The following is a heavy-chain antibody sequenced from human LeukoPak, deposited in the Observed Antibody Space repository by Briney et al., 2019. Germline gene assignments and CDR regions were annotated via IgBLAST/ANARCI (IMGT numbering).Heavy chain of an antibody. V-gene: IGHV3-21*01. CDR2: ITSSGTYI. J-gene: IGHJ6*03. CDR3: ARDPYSGNYGNDYYYYMDV. Sequence: GGSLRLSCAASGFTFSNYNMDWVRQAPGKAMEWVSSITSSGTYIFYADSVKGRFTISRDNAKNSLYLQMDSLGPEDTAVYYCARDPYSGNYGNDYYYYMDVWGKGTTVTISS. D-gene: IGHD1-26*01. CDR1: GFTFSNYN.